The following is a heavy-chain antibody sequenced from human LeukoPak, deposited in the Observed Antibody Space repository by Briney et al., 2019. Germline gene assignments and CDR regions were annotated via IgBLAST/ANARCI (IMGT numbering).Heavy chain of an antibody. CDR1: GYTFTGSN. Sequence: ASVKVSCKASGYTFTGSNMHWVRPAPGQGLEWMGWINPNSGGTNYAQKFQGRVTMTRDTSISTAYMELSRLRSDDTAVYYCPRAGILYYGSGSYYNGWGQGTLVTVSS. V-gene: IGHV1-2*02. D-gene: IGHD3-10*01. CDR2: INPNSGGT. J-gene: IGHJ4*02. CDR3: PRAGILYYGSGSYYNG.